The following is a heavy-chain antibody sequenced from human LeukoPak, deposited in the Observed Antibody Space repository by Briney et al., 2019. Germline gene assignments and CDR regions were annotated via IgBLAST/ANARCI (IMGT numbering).Heavy chain of an antibody. CDR2: ISSTGST. J-gene: IGHJ4*02. CDR1: GGSISSDTYY. V-gene: IGHV4-61*02. D-gene: IGHD3-10*01. CDR3: ARDQTYSGSGIYTYFDY. Sequence: SETLSLTCTVSGGSISSDTYYWHWIRQPAGKGLEYLGRISSTGSTNYNPSLRSRVTISADTSKNHFSLKLTSVTAADTAVYYCARDQTYSGSGIYTYFDYWGQGTLVTVSS.